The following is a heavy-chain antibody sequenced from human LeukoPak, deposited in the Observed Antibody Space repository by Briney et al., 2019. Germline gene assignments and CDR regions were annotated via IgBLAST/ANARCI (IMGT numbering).Heavy chain of an antibody. J-gene: IGHJ4*01. V-gene: IGHV3-23*01. CDR1: GFTFSSYA. Sequence: GGSLRLACAAPGFTFSSYAMSWVRQAPGKGLEWVSAISGSGDSTYYADSVKGRFTTSKDNSGNTMYLQLSSLRAEDTAVYFCVKGTVGWHYYFDYWGRRTLVTVSS. CDR3: VKGTVGWHYYFDY. D-gene: IGHD6-19*01. CDR2: ISGSGDST.